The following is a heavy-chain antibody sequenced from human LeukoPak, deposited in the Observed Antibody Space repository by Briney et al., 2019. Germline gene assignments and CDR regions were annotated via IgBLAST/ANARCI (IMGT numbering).Heavy chain of an antibody. Sequence: GGSLRLSCAASGFTFSDYAMSWVRQAPGGGLEWVSAISGSGDKTFHADSVRGRFTTSRDNSKNTLPLQMSSLRVEDSAVYFCAKDTSAWWYHRAYMNVWGTGTTVTVSS. J-gene: IGHJ6*03. CDR2: ISGSGDKT. D-gene: IGHD2-15*01. V-gene: IGHV3-23*01. CDR3: AKDTSAWWYHRAYMNV. CDR1: GFTFSDYA.